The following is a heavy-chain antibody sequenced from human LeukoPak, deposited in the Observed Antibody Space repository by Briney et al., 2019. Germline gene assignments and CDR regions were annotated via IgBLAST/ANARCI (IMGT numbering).Heavy chain of an antibody. Sequence: GGSLRLSCAASGFTVSSNYMSWVRQAPGKGLEWVSIIYSEGNTYYADSVKGRFTISRDNSKNTMYLQMNSLRAEDTAVYYCARALAAASHTSFDYWGQGTLVTVSS. CDR1: GFTVSSNY. CDR2: IYSEGNT. V-gene: IGHV3-66*01. CDR3: ARALAAASHTSFDY. J-gene: IGHJ4*02. D-gene: IGHD6-13*01.